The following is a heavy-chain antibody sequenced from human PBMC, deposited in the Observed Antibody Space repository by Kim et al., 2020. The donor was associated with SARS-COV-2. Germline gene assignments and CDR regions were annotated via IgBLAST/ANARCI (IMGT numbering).Heavy chain of an antibody. D-gene: IGHD1-20*01. Sequence: SETLSLTCTVSGGSISSYYWSWIRQPPGKGLEWIGYIYYSGSTNYNPSLKSRVTISVDTSKNQFSLKLSSVTAADTAVYYCARAGGDNWNDADDAFDIWGQGTMVTVSS. V-gene: IGHV4-59*01. CDR2: IYYSGST. CDR1: GGSISSYY. CDR3: ARAGGDNWNDADDAFDI. J-gene: IGHJ3*02.